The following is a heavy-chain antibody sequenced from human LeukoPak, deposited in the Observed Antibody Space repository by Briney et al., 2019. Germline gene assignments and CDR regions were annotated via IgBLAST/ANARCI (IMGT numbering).Heavy chain of an antibody. CDR2: IYYSGSA. CDR3: ARGSDFFDH. J-gene: IGHJ4*02. CDR1: GGSTSSADFY. V-gene: IGHV4-31*11. Sequence: PSETLSLTCAVSGGSTSSADFYWSWIRQHPGKGLEWIGFIYYSGSAYYNPSLKSRVSISIDTSKNQFSLTLNSVTAADTAVYYCARGSDFFDHWGQGTLVTVSS.